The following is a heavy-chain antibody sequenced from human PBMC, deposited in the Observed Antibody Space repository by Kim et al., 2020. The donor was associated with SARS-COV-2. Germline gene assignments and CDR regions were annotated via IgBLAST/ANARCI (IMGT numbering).Heavy chain of an antibody. D-gene: IGHD2-2*01. CDR1: GYTFTSYA. Sequence: ASVKVSCKASGYTFTSYAMHWVRQAPGQRLEWMGWINAGNGNTKYSQKFQGRVTITRDTSASTAYMELSSLRSEDTAVYYCARISPHCSSTSCYAKDVNWFDPWGQGTLVTVSS. J-gene: IGHJ5*02. CDR2: INAGNGNT. CDR3: ARISPHCSSTSCYAKDVNWFDP. V-gene: IGHV1-3*01.